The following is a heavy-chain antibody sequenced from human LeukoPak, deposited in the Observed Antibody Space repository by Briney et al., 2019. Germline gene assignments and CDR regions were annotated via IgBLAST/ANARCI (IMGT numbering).Heavy chain of an antibody. CDR1: GYTFSDYF. V-gene: IGHV1-2*02. D-gene: IGHD3-22*01. CDR2: INPNSGGT. J-gene: IGHJ4*02. CDR3: ARAHSYSDRSGYYYFDS. Sequence: ASVKVSFKASGYTFSDYFLHWVRQAPGQGLEWMGWINPNSGGTNSAQKFQGRVTMTRDTSVSTAYIELSRLSSDATAMYYCARAHSYSDRSGYYYFDSWGQGTLVTVSS.